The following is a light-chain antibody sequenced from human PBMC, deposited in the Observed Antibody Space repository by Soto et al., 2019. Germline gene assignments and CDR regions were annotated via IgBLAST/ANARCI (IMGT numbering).Light chain of an antibody. CDR1: QSMRSNY. CDR3: QQSYSTPYT. J-gene: IGKJ2*01. V-gene: IGKV1-39*01. CDR2: AAS. Sequence: TQSPGTLSLSPGERATLSCRASQSMRSNYLAWYQQKPGKAPKLLIYAASSLQSGVPSRFSGSGSGTDFTLTISSLQPEDFATYYCQQSYSTPYTFGQGTKLEIK.